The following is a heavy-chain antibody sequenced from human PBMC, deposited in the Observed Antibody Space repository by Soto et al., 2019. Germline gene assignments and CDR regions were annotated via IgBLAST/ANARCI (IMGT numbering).Heavy chain of an antibody. CDR3: ARHVVFLNAFDI. Sequence: SETLSLTCTVSGGSISSSSYYWGWIRQPPGKGLEWIGSIYYSGSTYYNPSLKSRVTISVDTSKNQFSLKLSSVTAADTAVYYCARHVVFLNAFDIWGQGTMVTVSS. V-gene: IGHV4-39*01. D-gene: IGHD3-10*02. CDR2: IYYSGST. J-gene: IGHJ3*02. CDR1: GGSISSSSYY.